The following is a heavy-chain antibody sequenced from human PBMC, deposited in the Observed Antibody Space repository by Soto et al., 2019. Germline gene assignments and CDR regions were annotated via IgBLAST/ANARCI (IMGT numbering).Heavy chain of an antibody. CDR1: GFIFSGDA. D-gene: IGHD3-10*02. CDR3: VRDYVMDV. V-gene: IGHV3-21*01. J-gene: IGHJ6*02. CDR2: ISTTSTYI. Sequence: PGGSLRLSCAASGFIFSGDAVNWVRQAPGKGLEWVSSISTTSTYIYYADSVKGRFTISGDNAKNSLHLQMNSLRAEDTAVYYCVRDYVMDVWGQGTTVTVSS.